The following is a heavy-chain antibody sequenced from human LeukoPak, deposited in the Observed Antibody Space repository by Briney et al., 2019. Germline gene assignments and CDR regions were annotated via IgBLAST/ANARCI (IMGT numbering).Heavy chain of an antibody. J-gene: IGHJ4*02. CDR2: IHHSGST. CDR1: GYSISSGYY. CDR3: VRDRTMVGGVDY. V-gene: IGHV4-38-2*02. D-gene: IGHD4/OR15-4a*01. Sequence: PSETLSLTCTVSGYSISSGYYWGWIRQPPGKGLEWIGSIHHSGSTYSNPSLKSRVTISLDTSKNQFSLKLSSVTAADTAVYYCVRDRTMVGGVDYWGQGILVTVSS.